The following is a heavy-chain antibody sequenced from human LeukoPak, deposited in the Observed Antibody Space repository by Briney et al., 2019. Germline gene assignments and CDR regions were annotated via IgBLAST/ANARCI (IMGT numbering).Heavy chain of an antibody. CDR1: GGTFSSYA. Sequence: AASVKVSCNASGGTFSSYAISWVRQAPGQGLEWMGGIIPIFGTANYAQKFQGRVTITADESTSTAYMELSSLRSEDTAVYYCARPLIWSGPWYYFDYWGQGTLVTVSS. J-gene: IGHJ4*02. CDR2: IIPIFGTA. CDR3: ARPLIWSGPWYYFDY. V-gene: IGHV1-69*13. D-gene: IGHD3-3*01.